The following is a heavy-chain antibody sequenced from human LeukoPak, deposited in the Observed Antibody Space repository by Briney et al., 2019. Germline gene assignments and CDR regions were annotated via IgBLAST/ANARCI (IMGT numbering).Heavy chain of an antibody. Sequence: PGGSLRLSCAASGFTFNRYWMNWVRQAPGKGLEWVANIKQDGSEKYYVDSVKGRFTISRDNAKNSLYLQMNSLRAEDTAVYYCARDQRNGYSYGAFDIWGQGTMVTVSS. CDR2: IKQDGSEK. D-gene: IGHD5-24*01. V-gene: IGHV3-7*01. CDR1: GFTFNRYW. J-gene: IGHJ3*02. CDR3: ARDQRNGYSYGAFDI.